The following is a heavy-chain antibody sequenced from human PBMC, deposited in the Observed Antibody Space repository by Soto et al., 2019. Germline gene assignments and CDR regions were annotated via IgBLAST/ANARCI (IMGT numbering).Heavy chain of an antibody. Sequence: SETLSLTCTVSGGSMSSHYWTWLRQPPGKGLEWIGYISYSGSTYYNPSLKSRVTISPDTSRNQFSLKLSSVIAADTDVYYCARADPDASVGYWGQGTLVTVYS. CDR3: ARADPDASVGY. J-gene: IGHJ4*02. CDR1: GGSMSSHY. D-gene: IGHD3-16*01. V-gene: IGHV4-59*11. CDR2: ISYSGST.